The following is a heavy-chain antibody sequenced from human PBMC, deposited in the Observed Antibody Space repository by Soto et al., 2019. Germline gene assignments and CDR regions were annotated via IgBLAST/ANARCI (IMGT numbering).Heavy chain of an antibody. Sequence: PSETLSLTCTVSGDSITSYNWNWLRQPPGKALEWIGYVYSSGSTNYNPSLKSRVTISVDTPKNQFSLKLSSVTAADTAVYYCAKNWNWGSLVHWGQGTLVTVSS. CDR2: VYSSGST. CDR1: GDSITSYN. CDR3: AKNWNWGSLVH. D-gene: IGHD7-27*01. J-gene: IGHJ4*02. V-gene: IGHV4-4*08.